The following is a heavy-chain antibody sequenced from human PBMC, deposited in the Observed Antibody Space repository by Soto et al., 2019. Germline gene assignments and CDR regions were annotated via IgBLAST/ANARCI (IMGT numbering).Heavy chain of an antibody. CDR2: ISGSGGRT. CDR3: VKPNAVDISVDS. CDR1: GFSFDRFV. Sequence: GGSLRLSCAASGFSFDRFVMSWIRQAPGKGLEWVSTISGSGGRTYYADSVEGRFSISGDNSKSTLYLQMISLTVEDTALYYCVKPNAVDISVDSWGQGTLVTVSS. D-gene: IGHD2-2*03. J-gene: IGHJ4*02. V-gene: IGHV3-23*01.